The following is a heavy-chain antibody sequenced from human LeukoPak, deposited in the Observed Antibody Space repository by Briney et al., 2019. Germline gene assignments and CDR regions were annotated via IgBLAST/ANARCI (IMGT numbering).Heavy chain of an antibody. CDR3: AAGIVVVPAAMVGYYYMDV. V-gene: IGHV4-39*01. Sequence: SETLSLTCTVSGGSISSSSYYWGWICQPPGKGLEWIGSIYYSGSTYYNPSLKSRVTISVDTSKNQFSLRLSSVTAADTAVYYCAAGIVVVPAAMVGYYYMDVWGKGTTVTVSS. D-gene: IGHD2-2*01. J-gene: IGHJ6*03. CDR1: GGSISSSSYY. CDR2: IYYSGST.